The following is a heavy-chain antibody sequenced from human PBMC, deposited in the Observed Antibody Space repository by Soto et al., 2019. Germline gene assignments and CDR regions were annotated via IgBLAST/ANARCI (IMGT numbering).Heavy chain of an antibody. CDR3: ARRNRPSDDYFDY. CDR1: GGSISSGGYS. Sequence: PSETLSLTCAVSGGSISSGGYSWSWIRQPPGKGLEWIGYIYHSGSTYYNPSLKSRVTISVDRSKNQFSLKLSSVTAADTAVYYCARRNRPSDDYFDYWGQGTLVTVSS. V-gene: IGHV4-30-2*01. D-gene: IGHD1-1*01. J-gene: IGHJ4*02. CDR2: IYHSGST.